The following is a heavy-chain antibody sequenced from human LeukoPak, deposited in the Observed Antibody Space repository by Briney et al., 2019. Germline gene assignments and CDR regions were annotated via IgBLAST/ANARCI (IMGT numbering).Heavy chain of an antibody. CDR1: GYTFTSYY. V-gene: IGHV1-46*01. D-gene: IGHD3-3*01. CDR3: ARDFYYDFWSEYNWFDP. Sequence: ASVKVSCKASGYTFTSYYMHWVRQAPGQGLEWMGIINPSGGSTSYAQKFQGRVTMTRDMSTSTVYMELSSLRSEDTAVYYCARDFYYDFWSEYNWFDPWGQGTLVTVSS. CDR2: INPSGGST. J-gene: IGHJ5*02.